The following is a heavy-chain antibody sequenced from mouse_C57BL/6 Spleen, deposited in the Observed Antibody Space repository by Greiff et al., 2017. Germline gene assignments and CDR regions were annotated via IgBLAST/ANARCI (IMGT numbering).Heavy chain of an antibody. CDR3: AMEGSGTYAMDY. CDR2: INPNNGGT. Sequence: VQLQQSGPELVKPGASVKMSCKASGYTFTDYNMHWVKQSHGKSLEWIGYINPNNGGTSYNQKFKGKATLTVNQSYSTAYMELRSLTSEDSAVYYCAMEGSGTYAMDYWGQGTSVTVSS. D-gene: IGHD3-3*01. V-gene: IGHV1-22*01. J-gene: IGHJ4*01. CDR1: GYTFTDYN.